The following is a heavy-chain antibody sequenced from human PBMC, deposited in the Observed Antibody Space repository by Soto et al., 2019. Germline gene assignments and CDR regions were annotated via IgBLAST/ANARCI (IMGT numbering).Heavy chain of an antibody. CDR3: ARDQSGDSSSWYYYYYGMDV. CDR2: ISSSGSTI. D-gene: IGHD6-13*01. J-gene: IGHJ6*02. Sequence: QSGGSLRLSCAASGFTFSSYEMNWVRQAPGKGLEWVSYISSSGSTIYYADSVKGRFTISRDNAKNSLYLQMNSLRAEDTAVYYCARDQSGDSSSWYYYYYGMDVWGQGTTVTVSS. V-gene: IGHV3-48*03. CDR1: GFTFSSYE.